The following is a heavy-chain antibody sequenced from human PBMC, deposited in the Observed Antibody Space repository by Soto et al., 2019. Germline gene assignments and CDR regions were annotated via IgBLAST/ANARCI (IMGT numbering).Heavy chain of an antibody. CDR3: AKDKGGTPYYIDS. Sequence: VLLVESGGGLVQPGRSLRLSCAVSGFNFGNYAMHWVRQAPGKVLEWVAAINWNSAKVAYAVSVLGRFTIFRDSAKNSLHLQMNDLTTEDTALYYCAKDKGGTPYYIDSWGQGILVTVSS. D-gene: IGHD6-25*01. V-gene: IGHV3-9*01. J-gene: IGHJ4*02. CDR1: GFNFGNYA. CDR2: INWNSAKV.